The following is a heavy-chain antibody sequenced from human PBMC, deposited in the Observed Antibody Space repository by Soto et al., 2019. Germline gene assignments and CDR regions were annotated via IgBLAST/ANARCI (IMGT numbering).Heavy chain of an antibody. D-gene: IGHD6-19*01. CDR3: ARDAVAGTYFDY. CDR1: GYTFTRYA. Sequence: QVQLVQSGAEVKKPGASVKVSCKASGYTFTRYAISWLRQAPGQGLEWMGWINAYNGNTNYAQKLQGRVTMTTDTSTSTAYMELRSLRSDDTAVFYCARDAVAGTYFDYWGQGTLVTVSS. CDR2: INAYNGNT. V-gene: IGHV1-18*01. J-gene: IGHJ4*02.